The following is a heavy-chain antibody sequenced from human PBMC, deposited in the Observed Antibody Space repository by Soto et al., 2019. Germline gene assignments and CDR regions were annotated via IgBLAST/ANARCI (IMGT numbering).Heavy chain of an antibody. J-gene: IGHJ5*02. Sequence: PGGSLRLSCAASGFTFSSYSMNWVRQAPGKGLEWVSSISSSSSYIYYADSVKGRFTISRDNAKNSLYLQMNSLRAEDTAVYYCARDSMCSGGSCYSKVPWFDPWGQGTLVTVSS. V-gene: IGHV3-21*01. D-gene: IGHD2-15*01. CDR1: GFTFSSYS. CDR3: ARDSMCSGGSCYSKVPWFDP. CDR2: ISSSSSYI.